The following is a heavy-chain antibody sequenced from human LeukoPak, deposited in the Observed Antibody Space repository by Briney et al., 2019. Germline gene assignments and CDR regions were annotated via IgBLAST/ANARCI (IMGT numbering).Heavy chain of an antibody. CDR2: MNPNSGNT. Sequence: ASMKVSCKASGYTFTSYDINWVRQATGQGLEWMGWMNPNSGNTGYAQKFQGRVTMTRNTSISTAYMELSSLRSEDTAVYYCARGNSSSWYYYYYMDVWGKGTTVTVSS. V-gene: IGHV1-8*01. J-gene: IGHJ6*03. CDR1: GYTFTSYD. D-gene: IGHD6-13*01. CDR3: ARGNSSSWYYYYYMDV.